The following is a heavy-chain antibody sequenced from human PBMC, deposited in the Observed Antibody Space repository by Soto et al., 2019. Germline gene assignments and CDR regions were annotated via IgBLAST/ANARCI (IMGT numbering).Heavy chain of an antibody. V-gene: IGHV4-39*01. CDR1: GGSISSSSYY. CDR3: ARSSIVVVVAATWFDY. Sequence: QLQLQESGPGLVKPSETLSLTCTVSGGSISSSSYYWGGIRQTPGKGLEWIGSIYYSGSTYYNPLLNSGGTISVETSKNQCSLKLSSVTAADTAVYYCARSSIVVVVAATWFDYWGQGTLVTVSS. J-gene: IGHJ4*02. D-gene: IGHD2-15*01. CDR2: IYYSGST.